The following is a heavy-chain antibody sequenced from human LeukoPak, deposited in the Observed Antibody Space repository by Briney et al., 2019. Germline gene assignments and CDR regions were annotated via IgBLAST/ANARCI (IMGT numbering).Heavy chain of an antibody. CDR2: IKQDGSEK. J-gene: IGHJ4*02. CDR1: GINFNTHW. V-gene: IGHV3-7*01. CDR3: ARDSAGNDY. Sequence: GFLRLFWAAPGINFNTHWVRRGRQASGEGVEWVGNIKQDGSEKYYVDSVKGRFTISRDNAKNSLYLQMNSLRAEDTAMYYCARDSAGNDYWGQGTLVTVSS. D-gene: IGHD6-13*01.